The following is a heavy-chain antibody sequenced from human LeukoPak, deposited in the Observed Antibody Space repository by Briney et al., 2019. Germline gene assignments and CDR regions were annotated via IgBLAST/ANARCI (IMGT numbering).Heavy chain of an antibody. D-gene: IGHD1-14*01. CDR1: GFTFDDYA. J-gene: IGHJ6*02. V-gene: IGHV3-9*01. Sequence: GRSLRLSCAASGFTFDDYAMHWVRQAPGKGLEWVSGISWNSGSIGYADSVKGRFTISRDNAKNSLYPQMNSLRAEDTALYYCAKEAEVGWGMDVWGQGTTVTVSS. CDR2: ISWNSGSI. CDR3: AKEAEVGWGMDV.